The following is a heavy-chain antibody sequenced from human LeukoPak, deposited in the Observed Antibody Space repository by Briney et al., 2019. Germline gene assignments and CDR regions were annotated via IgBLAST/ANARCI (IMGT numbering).Heavy chain of an antibody. J-gene: IGHJ5*02. CDR1: GYTFTGYY. V-gene: IGHV1-2*02. Sequence: LRASVKVSCKASGYTFTGYYMHWVRQAPGQGLEWMGWINPNSGGTNYAQKFQGRVTMTRDTSISTAYMELSRLRSDDTAVYYCARVLRRIAVAGTLFDPWGQGTLVTVSS. CDR2: INPNSGGT. D-gene: IGHD6-19*01. CDR3: ARVLRRIAVAGTLFDP.